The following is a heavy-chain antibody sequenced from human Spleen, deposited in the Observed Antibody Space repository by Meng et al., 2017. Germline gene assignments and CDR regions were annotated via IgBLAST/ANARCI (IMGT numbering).Heavy chain of an antibody. D-gene: IGHD4-11*01. J-gene: IGHJ4*02. CDR2: INHSGST. CDR3: ARGPTTMAHDFDY. V-gene: IGHV4-34*01. Sequence: QVQLQALGAGLLKPSETLSLTFVVSGGSFSDYYWSWIRQPPGKGLEWIGEINHSGSTNYNPSLESRATISVDTSQNNLSLKLSSVTAADSAVYYCARGPTTMAHDFDYWGQGTLVTVSS. CDR1: GGSFSDYY.